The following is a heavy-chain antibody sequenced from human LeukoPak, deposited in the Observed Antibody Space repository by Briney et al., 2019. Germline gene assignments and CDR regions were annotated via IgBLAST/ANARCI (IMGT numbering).Heavy chain of an antibody. CDR2: IYYSGST. CDR1: GGSISSYY. D-gene: IGHD4-11*01. CDR3: ARAYGVTTFPYSYYYMDV. J-gene: IGHJ6*03. V-gene: IGHV4-59*01. Sequence: SETLSLTCTVSGGSISSYYWSWIRQPPGKGLEWIGYIYYSGSTNYNPSLKSRVTISVDTSKNQLSLKLSSVTAADTAVYYCARAYGVTTFPYSYYYMDVWGKGTTVTVSS.